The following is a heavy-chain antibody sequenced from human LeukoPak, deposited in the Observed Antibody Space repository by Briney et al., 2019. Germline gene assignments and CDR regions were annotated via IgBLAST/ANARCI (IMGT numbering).Heavy chain of an antibody. CDR2: ISGSGGST. D-gene: IGHD2-2*01. Sequence: PGGSLRLSCAASGFTFSSYAMSWVRQAPGKGLEWVSAISGSGGSTYYADSVKGRFTISRDNSKNTLYLQMNSLRAEDTAVCYCASLMGYCSSTSCQNFDYWGQGTLVTVSS. V-gene: IGHV3-23*01. J-gene: IGHJ4*02. CDR3: ASLMGYCSSTSCQNFDY. CDR1: GFTFSSYA.